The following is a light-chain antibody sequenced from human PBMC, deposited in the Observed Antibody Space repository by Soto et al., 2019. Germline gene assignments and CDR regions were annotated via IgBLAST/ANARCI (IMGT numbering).Light chain of an antibody. V-gene: IGKV1-33*01. CDR3: QQYENLPT. CDR1: QNINNY. J-gene: IGKJ5*01. CDR2: DAS. Sequence: DIQMTQSPSSLSASVGDRGTITCQASQNINNYLNWYQQKPGRAPKLLIYDASNLEAGVPSRSRGSGSGTDFTFTISRLQPEDIATYYCQQYENLPTFGQGTRLEIK.